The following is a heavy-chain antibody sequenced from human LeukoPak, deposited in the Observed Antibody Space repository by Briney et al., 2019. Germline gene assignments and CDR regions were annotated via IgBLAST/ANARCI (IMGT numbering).Heavy chain of an antibody. Sequence: PSETLSLTCTVSGGSISSSSYYWGWIRQPPGKGLEWIGSIYYSGSTYYNPSLKSRVTISVDTSKNQFSLKLSSVTAADTAVYYCARDLERGNDAFDIWGQGTMVTVSS. D-gene: IGHD1-1*01. V-gene: IGHV4-39*02. CDR2: IYYSGST. J-gene: IGHJ3*02. CDR1: GGSISSSSYY. CDR3: ARDLERGNDAFDI.